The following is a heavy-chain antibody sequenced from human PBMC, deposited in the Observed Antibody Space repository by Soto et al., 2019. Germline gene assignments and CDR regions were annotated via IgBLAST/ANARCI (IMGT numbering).Heavy chain of an antibody. J-gene: IGHJ6*02. D-gene: IGHD6-19*01. Sequence: QVQLVQSGAEVKKPGASVKVSCRASGYTFTSYVISWVRQAPAQGLEWMGWISAYNGNTNFAQKLQGRVTMTTDTSTSTAYMELRSLRSDDTGVYYCARVVATVAGPYGMDLWGQGTTVTVSS. V-gene: IGHV1-18*01. CDR2: ISAYNGNT. CDR1: GYTFTSYV. CDR3: ARVVATVAGPYGMDL.